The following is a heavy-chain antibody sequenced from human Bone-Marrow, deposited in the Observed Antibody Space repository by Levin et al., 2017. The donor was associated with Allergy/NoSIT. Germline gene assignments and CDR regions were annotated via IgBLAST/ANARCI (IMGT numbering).Heavy chain of an antibody. CDR1: GYTFTYYY. D-gene: IGHD1-14*01. CDR2: INPNRGAT. J-gene: IGHJ6*02. Sequence: ASVKVSCKASGYTFTYYYLHWVRQAPGQGLEWMGWINPNRGATNYAQKFQGRVTITRDTSMNTAYMEMIYLGSDDTAVYYCARGITSRGATGYSSYSALDVWCHGTMVAVS. V-gene: IGHV1-2*02. CDR3: ARGITSRGATGYSSYSALDV.